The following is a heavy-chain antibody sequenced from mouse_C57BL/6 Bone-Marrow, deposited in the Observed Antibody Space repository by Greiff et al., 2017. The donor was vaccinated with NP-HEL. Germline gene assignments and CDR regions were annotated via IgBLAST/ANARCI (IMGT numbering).Heavy chain of an antibody. Sequence: SGSELRSPGSSVKLSCKDFDSEVFPIAYMSWVRQKPGHGFEWIGGILPSIGRTIYGEKFEDKATLDADTLSNTAYLELNSLTSEDSAIYYCARPSYYSNYEGYFDVWGTGTTVTVSS. CDR3: ARPSYYSNYEGYFDV. J-gene: IGHJ1*03. D-gene: IGHD2-5*01. CDR2: ILPSIGRT. CDR1: DSEVFPIAY. V-gene: IGHV15-2*01.